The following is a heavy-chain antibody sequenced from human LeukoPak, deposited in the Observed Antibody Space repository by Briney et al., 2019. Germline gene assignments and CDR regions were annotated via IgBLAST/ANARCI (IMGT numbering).Heavy chain of an antibody. Sequence: ASVKVSCKASGYTFTGYYMHWVRQAPGQGLEWMGWIHPSSGGTNYAQKFQGRVTMTRDTSISTAYMELSRLRSDDTAVYYCARDGVGYYDSSGYYYFQHWGQGTLVTVSS. V-gene: IGHV1-2*02. CDR2: IHPSSGGT. J-gene: IGHJ1*01. D-gene: IGHD3-22*01. CDR3: ARDGVGYYDSSGYYYFQH. CDR1: GYTFTGYY.